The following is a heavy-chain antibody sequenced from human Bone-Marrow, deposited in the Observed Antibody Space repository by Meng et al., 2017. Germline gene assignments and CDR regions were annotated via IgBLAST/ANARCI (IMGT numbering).Heavy chain of an antibody. CDR2: INWNGGST. Sequence: GGSLRLSCAAPGFTFDDYGMSWVRQAPGKGLELVSGINWNGGSTGYADSVKGRFTISRDNAKNSLYLQMNSLRAEDTAVYYCAKDPGYSSSWNAFDIWGQGTMVTVSS. D-gene: IGHD6-13*01. J-gene: IGHJ3*02. CDR1: GFTFDDYG. V-gene: IGHV3-20*04. CDR3: AKDPGYSSSWNAFDI.